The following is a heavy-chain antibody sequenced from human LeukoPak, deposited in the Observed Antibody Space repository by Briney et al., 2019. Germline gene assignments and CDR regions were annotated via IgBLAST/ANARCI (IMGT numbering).Heavy chain of an antibody. CDR3: ARVIAGAMVRGKSFDY. CDR2: INPNSGGT. CDR1: GYTFIGYY. V-gene: IGHV1-2*02. D-gene: IGHD3-10*01. Sequence: GASVKVSCKASGYTFIGYYMHWVRQAPGQGLEWMGWINPNSGGTNYAQKFQGRVTMTRNTSISTAYMELSSLRSEDTAVYYCARVIAGAMVRGKSFDYWGQGTLVTVSS. J-gene: IGHJ4*02.